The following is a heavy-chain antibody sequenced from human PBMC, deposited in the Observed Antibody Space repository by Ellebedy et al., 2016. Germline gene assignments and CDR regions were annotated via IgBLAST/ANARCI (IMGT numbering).Heavy chain of an antibody. V-gene: IGHV3-23*01. D-gene: IGHD4-17*01. CDR2: MRGDGAKT. Sequence: GESLKISCAPSGLTVSSFFMGWVRQAPGKGLEWVSTMRGDGAKTHLADSVKGRFTMSRDNSRDTLYLQMNSLRAEDTAVYYCYYGHYSASWGQGTLVTVSS. CDR1: GLTVSSFF. CDR3: YYGHYSAS. J-gene: IGHJ4*02.